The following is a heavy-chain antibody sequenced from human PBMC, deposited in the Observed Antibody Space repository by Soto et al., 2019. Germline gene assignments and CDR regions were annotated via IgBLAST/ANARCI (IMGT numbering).Heavy chain of an antibody. CDR1: GYDFTTYG. J-gene: IGHJ4*02. D-gene: IGHD1-1*01. Sequence: QVHLVQSGAAVKKPGASVKVSCKGSGYDFTTYGITLVRQAPGQGLEWMAWISANNGNTDYAQKLQDRVTVTRETSTSTAYMELRSLRSDDTAVYYCARGRYGDYWGQGALVTVSS. V-gene: IGHV1-18*01. CDR3: ARGRYGDY. CDR2: ISANNGNT.